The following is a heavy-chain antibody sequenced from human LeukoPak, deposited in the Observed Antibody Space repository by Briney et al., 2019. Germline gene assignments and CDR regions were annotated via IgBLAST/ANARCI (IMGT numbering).Heavy chain of an antibody. J-gene: IGHJ6*03. D-gene: IGHD2-2*02. CDR1: GGSISSYY. CDR2: IYYSGST. CDR3: ARVGYCSSTSCYTGYYYMDG. Sequence: PSETLSLTCTVSGGSISSYYWSWIRRPPGKGLEWIGYIYYSGSTNYNPSLKSRVTISVDTSKNQFSLKLSSVTAADTAVYYCARVGYCSSTSCYTGYYYMDGWGKGTTVTGSS. V-gene: IGHV4-59*01.